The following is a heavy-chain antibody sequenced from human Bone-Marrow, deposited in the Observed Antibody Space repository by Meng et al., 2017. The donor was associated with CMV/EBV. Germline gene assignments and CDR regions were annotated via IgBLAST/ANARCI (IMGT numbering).Heavy chain of an antibody. V-gene: IGHV4-61*01. CDR1: GDSVKVGSDY. D-gene: IGHD6-19*01. J-gene: IGHJ6*02. CDR2: IYYSGST. CDR3: ARERKDSSGWYSYYGMDV. Sequence: SETLSLTCTISGDSVKVGSDYWSWIRQPPGKGLEWIGYIYYSGSTNYNPSLKSRVTISVDTSKNQFSLKLSSVTAADTAVYYCARERKDSSGWYSYYGMDVWGQGTTVTVSS.